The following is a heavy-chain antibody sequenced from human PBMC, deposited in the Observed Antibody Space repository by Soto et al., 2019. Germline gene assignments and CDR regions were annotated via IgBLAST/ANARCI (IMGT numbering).Heavy chain of an antibody. CDR2: ISRSGGST. CDR3: ARLPPSDIVVVPAAIEFLWFDP. J-gene: IGHJ5*02. V-gene: IGHV3-23*01. D-gene: IGHD2-2*01. Sequence: GGSLRLSCAASGFTFSSNAMTWVRQAPGKGLEWVSGISRSGGSTYYADSVKGRFTISRDNAKNTLYLQMNSLKASDTAMYYCARLPPSDIVVVPAAIEFLWFDPWGQGALVTVSS. CDR1: GFTFSSNA.